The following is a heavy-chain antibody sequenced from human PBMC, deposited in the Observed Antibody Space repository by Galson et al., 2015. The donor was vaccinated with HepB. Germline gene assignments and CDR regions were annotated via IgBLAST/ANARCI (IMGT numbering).Heavy chain of an antibody. D-gene: IGHD3-10*01. CDR3: AREKMVRGINQVYYYYGMDV. Sequence: SLRLSCAVSGFTFSNYAMHWVRQAPGKGLEWVAIIWYHGSNKFYADSVKGRFTISRDNSKNTLYLHMNSVRGEDTALYYCAREKMVRGINQVYYYYGMDVWGQGTAVTVSS. CDR2: IWYHGSNK. CDR1: GFTFSNYA. J-gene: IGHJ6*02. V-gene: IGHV3-33*01.